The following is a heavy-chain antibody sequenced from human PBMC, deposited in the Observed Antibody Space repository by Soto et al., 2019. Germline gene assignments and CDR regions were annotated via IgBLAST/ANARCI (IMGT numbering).Heavy chain of an antibody. CDR1: GFTFRHYS. J-gene: IGHJ4*01. D-gene: IGHD2-2*01. Sequence: GGSLRLSCAASGFTFRHYSMSWARQAPGKGLEWVSAISGSGGTTHYADSVKGRFTISRDNSKNTLYLQMNSLRVEDTAVYYCAKDRSSTSCYAFDDWGNGTLVTLAS. V-gene: IGHV3-23*01. CDR2: ISGSGGTT. CDR3: AKDRSSTSCYAFDD.